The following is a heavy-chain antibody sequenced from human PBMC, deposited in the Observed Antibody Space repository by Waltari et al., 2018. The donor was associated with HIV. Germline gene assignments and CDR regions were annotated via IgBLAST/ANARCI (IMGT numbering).Heavy chain of an antibody. CDR3: TRGNGHAFDL. CDR2: INSDGSST. V-gene: IGHV3-74*01. D-gene: IGHD2-8*01. J-gene: IGHJ3*01. CDR1: GFTVSSYW. Sequence: EVQLVESGGGPVQPGGSLRLSCAASGFTVSSYWMFWVRQVPGKGLVWVSRINSDGSSTTYADSVKGRFTISRDNAKNTLYLQMNSLRAEDTAMYYCTRGNGHAFDLWGQGTMVTVSS.